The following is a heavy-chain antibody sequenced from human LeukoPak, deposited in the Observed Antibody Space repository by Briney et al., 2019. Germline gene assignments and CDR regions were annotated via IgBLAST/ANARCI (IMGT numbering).Heavy chain of an antibody. CDR1: GGSISGYY. J-gene: IGHJ4*02. V-gene: IGHV4-59*08. CDR3: ARHGGSSWYREWDY. Sequence: PSETLSLTCNVSGGSISGYYWSWIRQPPGKGLEWIGYIYYSGSTNYNPSLKSRVTISVDTPKNQFSLKLSSVTAADTAVYYCARHGGSSWYREWDYWGQGTLVTVSS. CDR2: IYYSGST. D-gene: IGHD6-13*01.